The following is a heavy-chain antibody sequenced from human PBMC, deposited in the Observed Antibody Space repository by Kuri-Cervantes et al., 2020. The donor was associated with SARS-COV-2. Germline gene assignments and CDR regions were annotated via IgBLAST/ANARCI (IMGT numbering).Heavy chain of an antibody. CDR2: IIPIFGTA. J-gene: IGHJ6*03. CDR3: ASETPGYSSSHYYYYMDV. Sequence: LVKVSCKASGGTFSSYAISWVRQAPGQGLEWMGGIIPIFGTANYAQKFQGRVTITTDESTSTAYMELSSLRSEDTAVYYCASETPGYSSSHYYYYMDVWGKGTTVTVSS. D-gene: IGHD6-13*01. CDR1: GGTFSSYA. V-gene: IGHV1-69*05.